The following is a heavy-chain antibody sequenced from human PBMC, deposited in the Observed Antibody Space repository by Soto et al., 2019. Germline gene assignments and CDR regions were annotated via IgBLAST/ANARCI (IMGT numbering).Heavy chain of an antibody. CDR1: GYTFTNYG. J-gene: IGHJ4*02. D-gene: IGHD2-15*01. CDR3: ARGPAGGLRGGVSY. V-gene: IGHV1-18*04. Sequence: GASVKVSCKTSGYTFTNYGITWVRQAPGQGLKWMGWISAYNGDTNYAQKFQGRVIMTTDTSTTTAYMELRSLRSDETAVYYCARGPAGGLRGGVSYWGQGTLVTVSS. CDR2: ISAYNGDT.